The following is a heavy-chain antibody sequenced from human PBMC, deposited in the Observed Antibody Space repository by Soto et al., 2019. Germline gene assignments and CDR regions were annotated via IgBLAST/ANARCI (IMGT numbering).Heavy chain of an antibody. CDR1: GFSLSNPRMG. J-gene: IGHJ4*02. CDR2: IFSNDEK. D-gene: IGHD3-22*01. CDR3: ARIQRISMIVVSKPYFDY. Sequence: SGPTLVNPTDTLTLTCTVSGFSLSNPRMGVSWIRQPPGKALEWLAHIFSNDEKSYSTSLKSRLTISRDTSKSQVVLTMTNMDPVDTATYYCARIQRISMIVVSKPYFDYWGQGALVTVSS. V-gene: IGHV2-26*01.